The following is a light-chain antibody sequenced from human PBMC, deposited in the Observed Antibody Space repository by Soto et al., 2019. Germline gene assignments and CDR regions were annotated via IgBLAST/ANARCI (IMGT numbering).Light chain of an antibody. CDR2: AAS. V-gene: IGKV1-12*01. CDR1: QTISSW. J-gene: IGKJ5*01. Sequence: DIQMTQSPSTLSGSVGDRVTITCRASQTISSWLAWYQQKPGKAPKLLIYAASTLQSGVPSRFSGSGSGTDFTLNISCLQSEDFATYYCQQTYNTLPSTFGQGTRLEI. CDR3: QQTYNTLPST.